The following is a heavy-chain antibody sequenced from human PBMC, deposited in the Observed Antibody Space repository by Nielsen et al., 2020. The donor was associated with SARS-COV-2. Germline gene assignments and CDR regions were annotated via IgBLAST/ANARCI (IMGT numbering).Heavy chain of an antibody. D-gene: IGHD6-19*01. CDR3: AREEWLAEYYFDY. J-gene: IGHJ4*02. CDR2: IYSGGST. CDR1: GFTVSSNY. V-gene: IGHV3-66*01. Sequence: GGSLRLSCAASGFTVSSNYMSWVRQAPGKGLEWVSVIYSGGSTYYADSVKGRFTISRDNSKNTLYLQMNSLRAEDTAVYYCAREEWLAEYYFDYWGQGTLVTVSS.